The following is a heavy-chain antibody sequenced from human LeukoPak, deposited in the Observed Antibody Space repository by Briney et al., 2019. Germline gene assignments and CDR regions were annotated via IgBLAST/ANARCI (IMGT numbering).Heavy chain of an antibody. D-gene: IGHD3-10*01. CDR3: ARGGQLLWFGEDNWFDP. CDR1: GGSISSYY. V-gene: IGHV4-59*01. J-gene: IGHJ5*02. Sequence: SETLSLTCTVSGGSISSYYWSWIRQPPGKGLEWIGYIYYSGSTNYNPSLKSRVTISVDTSKNQFSLKLSSVTAADTAVYYCARGGQLLWFGEDNWFDPWGQGTLVTVPS. CDR2: IYYSGST.